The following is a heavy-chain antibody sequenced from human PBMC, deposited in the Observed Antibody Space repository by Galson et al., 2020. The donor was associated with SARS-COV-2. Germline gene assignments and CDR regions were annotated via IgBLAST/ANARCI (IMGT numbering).Heavy chain of an antibody. D-gene: IGHD2-15*01. Sequence: TGGSLRLSCAASGFIFSNFPMNWVRQAPGKGLEWVTLISYDGTINYYADSVKARFPFPRDNAKKPLYLQMDSLRPEDTAMYYCARESAYCSGGTCQSSYGVDVWGQGTTVTVSS. CDR2: ISYDGTIN. CDR3: ARESAYCSGGTCQSSYGVDV. J-gene: IGHJ6*02. CDR1: GFIFSNFP. V-gene: IGHV3-30-3*01.